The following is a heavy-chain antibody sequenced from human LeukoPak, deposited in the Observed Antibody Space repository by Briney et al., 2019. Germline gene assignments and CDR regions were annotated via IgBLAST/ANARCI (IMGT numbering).Heavy chain of an antibody. CDR3: ASLPLVGESYSFDY. Sequence: PGRSLRLSCAASGFSFSTYEMSWVRQAPGKGLEWVSYISRSSSATYYADSVKGRFTVSRDNAKNSLYLQMNSLRAEDTAVYYCASLPLVGESYSFDYWGQGTLVTVSS. J-gene: IGHJ4*02. CDR1: GFSFSTYE. CDR2: ISRSSSAT. V-gene: IGHV3-48*03. D-gene: IGHD3-10*01.